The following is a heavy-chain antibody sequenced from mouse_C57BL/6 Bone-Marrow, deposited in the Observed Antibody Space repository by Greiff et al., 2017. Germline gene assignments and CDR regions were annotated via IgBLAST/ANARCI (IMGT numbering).Heavy chain of an antibody. CDR1: GFNIKDDY. Sequence: VQLQQSGAELVRPGASVKLSCTASGFNIKDDYMHWVKQRPEQGLEWIGWIDPENGDTEYASKFQGKAPITADTSSNTAYLQLSSLTSEDTAVYYCTPITTVVGGYFDVWGTGTTVTVTS. CDR3: TPITTVVGGYFDV. V-gene: IGHV14-4*01. D-gene: IGHD1-1*01. J-gene: IGHJ1*03. CDR2: IDPENGDT.